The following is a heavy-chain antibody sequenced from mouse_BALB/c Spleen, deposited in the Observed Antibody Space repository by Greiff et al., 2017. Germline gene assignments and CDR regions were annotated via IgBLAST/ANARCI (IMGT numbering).Heavy chain of an antibody. V-gene: IGHV1-18*01. J-gene: IGHJ3*01. D-gene: IGHD3-2*01. Sequence: EVQRVESGPELVKPGASVKISCKTSGYTFTEYTMHWVKQSHGKSLEWIGGINPNNGGTSYNQKFKGKATLTVDKSSSTAYMELRSLTSEDSAVYYCARGISRQLGQFAYWGQGTLVTVSA. CDR3: ARGISRQLGQFAY. CDR1: GYTFTEYT. CDR2: INPNNGGT.